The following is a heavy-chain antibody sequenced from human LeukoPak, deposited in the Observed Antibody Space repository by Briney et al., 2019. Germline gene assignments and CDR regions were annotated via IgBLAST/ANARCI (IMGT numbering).Heavy chain of an antibody. CDR2: INPNSGGT. V-gene: IGHV1-2*02. CDR3: AISTVTTGHNWFDP. Sequence: ASVKVSCKASGYTFTGYYMHWVRQAPGQGLEWMGWINPNSGGTNYAQKFQGRVTMTRDTSISTAYMELSRLRSDDTAVYYCAISTVTTGHNWFDPWGQGTLVTVSS. J-gene: IGHJ5*02. CDR1: GYTFTGYY. D-gene: IGHD4-17*01.